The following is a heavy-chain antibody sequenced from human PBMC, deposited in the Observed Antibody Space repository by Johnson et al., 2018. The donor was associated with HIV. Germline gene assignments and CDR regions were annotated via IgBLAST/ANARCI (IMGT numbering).Heavy chain of an antibody. Sequence: VQLVESGGGLVKPGGSLRLSCAASGFTFSNAWMSWVRQAPGKGLEWVGRIKSKTDGGTTDYAAPVKGRFTISRDDSKNTLYLQMNSLKTEDTAVYYCTAIWTTLGYCGGGSCDDAFDIWGQGTMVTVSS. CDR2: IKSKTDGGTT. J-gene: IGHJ3*02. CDR3: TAIWTTLGYCGGGSCDDAFDI. CDR1: GFTFSNAW. V-gene: IGHV3-15*01. D-gene: IGHD2-15*01.